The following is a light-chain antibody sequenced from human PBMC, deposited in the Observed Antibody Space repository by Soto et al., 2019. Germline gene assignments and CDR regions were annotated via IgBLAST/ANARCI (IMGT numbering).Light chain of an antibody. CDR3: CSYAGSGTYV. J-gene: IGLJ1*01. V-gene: IGLV2-23*01. CDR1: SSDVGSYNL. CDR2: EDS. Sequence: QSVLTQPASVSVAPGQWITISCTGTSSDVGSYNLASWYQQHPGKAPKLMIYEDSKRPSGVSTRFSGSKSGNTASLTISGLQAEDEADYYCCSYAGSGTYVFGTGTKVTVL.